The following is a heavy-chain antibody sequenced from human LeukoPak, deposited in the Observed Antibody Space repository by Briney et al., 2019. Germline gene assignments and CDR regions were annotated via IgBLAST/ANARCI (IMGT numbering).Heavy chain of an antibody. J-gene: IGHJ3*02. D-gene: IGHD1-26*01. V-gene: IGHV3-23*01. CDR1: GFTFSSYA. CDR3: AKTYSGDASDI. CDR2: ITTSGVNT. Sequence: GGSLRLSCAASGFTFSSYAMIWVRQAPGKGLEWVSTITTSGVNTYYADSVKGRLTISRDNSRNTLYLQMNSLRAEDTAIYYCAKTYSGDASDIWGHGTIGTVSS.